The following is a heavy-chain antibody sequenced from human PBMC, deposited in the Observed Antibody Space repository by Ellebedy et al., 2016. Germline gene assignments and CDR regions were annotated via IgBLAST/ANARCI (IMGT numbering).Heavy chain of an antibody. J-gene: IGHJ3*02. CDR1: GFTFSDYA. CDR2: ISTSGTSK. CDR3: AKANVLGGFYNWDDPDGFDI. Sequence: GESLKISCGASGFTFSDYAMTWVRQAPGKGLEWVSAISTSGTSKYYAGSVRGRFTISRDNSKNTLYLQMNSLSVEDTAIYYCAKANVLGGFYNWDDPDGFDIWGQGTTVVVSS. V-gene: IGHV3-23*01. D-gene: IGHD1-1*01.